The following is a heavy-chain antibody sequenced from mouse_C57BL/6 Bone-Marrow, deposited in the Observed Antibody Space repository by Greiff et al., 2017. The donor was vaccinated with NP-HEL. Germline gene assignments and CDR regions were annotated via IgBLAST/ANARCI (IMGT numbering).Heavy chain of an antibody. V-gene: IGHV1-85*01. J-gene: IGHJ2*01. CDR3: ARLGYYGSSYEWNFDY. CDR1: GYTFTSYD. D-gene: IGHD1-1*01. Sequence: VQLQQSGPELVKPGASVKLSCKASGYTFTSYDINWVKQRPGQGLEWIGWIYPRDGSTKYNEKFKGKATLTVDTSSSTAYMELHSLTAEDSAVYFCARLGYYGSSYEWNFDYWGQGTTLTVSS. CDR2: IYPRDGST.